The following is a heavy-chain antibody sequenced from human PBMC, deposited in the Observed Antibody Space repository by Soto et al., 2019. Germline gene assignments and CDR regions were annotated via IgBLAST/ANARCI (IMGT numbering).Heavy chain of an antibody. J-gene: IGHJ3*02. CDR3: ARDHYYDSLHAFDI. V-gene: IGHV3-30-3*01. Sequence: GGSLILSSAASGVTFSSYAMHLVRQAPGKGLEWVAVISYDGSNKYYADSVKGRFTISRDNSKNTLYLQMNSLRAEDTAVYYCARDHYYDSLHAFDIWGQGTMVTVSS. D-gene: IGHD3-22*01. CDR1: GVTFSSYA. CDR2: ISYDGSNK.